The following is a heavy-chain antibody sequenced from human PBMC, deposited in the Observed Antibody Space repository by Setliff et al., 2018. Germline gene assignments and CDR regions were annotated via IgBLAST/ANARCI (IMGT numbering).Heavy chain of an antibody. V-gene: IGHV1-24*01. D-gene: IGHD6-13*01. Sequence: VASVKVSCKVSGYTLTELSMHWVRQAPGKGLEWMGGFDPEDGETIYAQKFQGRVTMTEDTSTDTAYMELSSLRSEDTAVYYCATADVIIAAAGNSKYILDYWGQGTLVTSPQ. CDR2: FDPEDGET. J-gene: IGHJ4*02. CDR3: ATADVIIAAAGNSKYILDY. CDR1: GYTLTELS.